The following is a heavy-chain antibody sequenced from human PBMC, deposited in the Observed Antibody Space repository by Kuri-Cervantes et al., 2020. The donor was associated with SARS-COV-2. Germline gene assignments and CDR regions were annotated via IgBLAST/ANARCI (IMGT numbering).Heavy chain of an antibody. CDR2: FDPEDGET. V-gene: IGHV1-24*01. J-gene: IGHJ5*02. D-gene: IGHD1-26*01. CDR3: ATATPLVGATSWFDP. Sequence: ASVNVSCKVSGYTLTELSMHWVRQAPGKGLEWMGGFDPEDGETIYAQKFQGRVTMTEDTSTDTAYMELSSLRSEDTAVYYCATATPLVGATSWFDPWGQGTLVTVSS. CDR1: GYTLTELS.